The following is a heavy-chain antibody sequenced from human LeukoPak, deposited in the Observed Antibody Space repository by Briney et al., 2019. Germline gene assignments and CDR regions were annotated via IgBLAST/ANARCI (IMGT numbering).Heavy chain of an antibody. CDR3: ARGYFDSSDYEYFQY. J-gene: IGHJ1*01. Sequence: ASVKVSCRASGYTFTSYSMHWVRQAPGQGLEWMGWINPNSGDTNSAQKFQDRVTMTRDTSIITAYMELSRLTSDDTAVYFCARGYFDSSDYEYFQYWGQGTLVTVSS. V-gene: IGHV1-2*02. D-gene: IGHD3-22*01. CDR1: GYTFTSYS. CDR2: INPNSGDT.